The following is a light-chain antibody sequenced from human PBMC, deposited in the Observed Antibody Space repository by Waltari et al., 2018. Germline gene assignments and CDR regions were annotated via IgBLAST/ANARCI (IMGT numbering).Light chain of an antibody. CDR2: EVA. V-gene: IGLV2-8*01. CDR1: SRDVGAYHY. CDR3: LSYAGTNTFWV. J-gene: IGLJ3*02. Sequence: QSALTQPPSASGSPGQSVTISCTGTSRDVGAYHYVSWYQQHPGKAPKLMIYEVAKRPSGVPDRFSGSKSGNTASLTVSGLQAEDEAYYYCLSYAGTNTFWVFGGGTKLTVL.